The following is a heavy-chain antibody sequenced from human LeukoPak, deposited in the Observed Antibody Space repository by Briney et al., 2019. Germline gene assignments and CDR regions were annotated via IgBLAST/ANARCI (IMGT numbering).Heavy chain of an antibody. Sequence: GGSLRLSCAASGFTFSNYNMNWVRQAPGKGLEWVSYISSSSRTIYYADSVKGRFTISRDNAKNSLYLQMNSLRAEDTAVFYCARDRGGTDDFWSGYYTGYFDYWGQGTLVTVSS. CDR2: ISSSSRTI. CDR1: GFTFSNYN. CDR3: ARDRGGTDDFWSGYYTGYFDY. V-gene: IGHV3-48*01. J-gene: IGHJ4*02. D-gene: IGHD3-3*01.